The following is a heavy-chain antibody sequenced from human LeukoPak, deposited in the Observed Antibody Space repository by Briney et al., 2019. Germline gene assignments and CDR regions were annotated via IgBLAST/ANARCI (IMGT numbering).Heavy chain of an antibody. CDR2: INPNSGGT. Sequence: ASVKVSCKASGGTFSSYAISWVRQAPGQGLEWMGWINPNSGGTNYAQKFQGRVTMTRDTSISTAYMELSRLRSDDTAVYYCATDYDILTGYYNGRFDYWGQGTLVTVSS. J-gene: IGHJ4*02. D-gene: IGHD3-9*01. CDR3: ATDYDILTGYYNGRFDY. CDR1: GGTFSSYA. V-gene: IGHV1-2*02.